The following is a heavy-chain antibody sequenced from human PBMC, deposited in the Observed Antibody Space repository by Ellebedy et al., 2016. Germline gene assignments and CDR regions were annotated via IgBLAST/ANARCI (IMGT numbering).Heavy chain of an antibody. D-gene: IGHD5-12*01. CDR2: ISGSGGST. J-gene: IGHJ4*02. V-gene: IGHV3-23*01. Sequence: GGSLRLSCAASGFTFSIYAMSWVRQAPGKGLEWVSAISGSGGSTYYADSVKGRFPISRDNFKNTLYLQMNSLTAEDTAVYYCAKRKKVATPGSGYYFDYWGQGTLVTVSS. CDR1: GFTFSIYA. CDR3: AKRKKVATPGSGYYFDY.